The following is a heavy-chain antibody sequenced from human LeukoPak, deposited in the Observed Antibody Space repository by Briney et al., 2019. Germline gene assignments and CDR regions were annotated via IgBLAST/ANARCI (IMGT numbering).Heavy chain of an antibody. CDR3: ARELRFLEWLPAGNWFDL. V-gene: IGHV4-34*01. Sequence: SETLSLTCAVYGGSFSGYYWSWIRQPPGKGLEWIGEINHSGSTNYNPSLKSRVTISVDTSKNQFSLKLSSVTAADTAVYYCARELRFLEWLPAGNWFDLWGQGTLVTVSS. CDR2: INHSGST. CDR1: GGSFSGYY. D-gene: IGHD3-3*01. J-gene: IGHJ5*02.